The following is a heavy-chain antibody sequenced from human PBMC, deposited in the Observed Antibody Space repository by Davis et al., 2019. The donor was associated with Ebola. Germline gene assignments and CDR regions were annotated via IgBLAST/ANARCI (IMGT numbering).Heavy chain of an antibody. CDR1: GGSISSYY. CDR2: IYYSGST. Sequence: PSETLSLTCTVSGGSISSYYWSWIRQPPGKGLEWIGYIYYSGSTNYNPSLKSRVTISVDTSKNQFSLKLSSVTAADTAVYYCARGREGAYYFDYWGQGTLVTVSS. D-gene: IGHD3-10*01. J-gene: IGHJ4*02. CDR3: ARGREGAYYFDY. V-gene: IGHV4-59*12.